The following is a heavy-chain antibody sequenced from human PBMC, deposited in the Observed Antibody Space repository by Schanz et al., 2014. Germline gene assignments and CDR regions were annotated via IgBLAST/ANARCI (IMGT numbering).Heavy chain of an antibody. J-gene: IGHJ3*02. CDR3: ARDRGHGDLPGDI. Sequence: QAQLMESGGGVVQPGTSLILSCSVSGFSLNTYGIHWFRQPAGKGLEWVAVIWNNGVTKYYADSVRGRFTISRDRFQNTLYLRMSSLRAEDTAVYYCARDRGHGDLPGDIWGQGTMVTVSS. V-gene: IGHV3-33*01. CDR2: IWNNGVTK. CDR1: GFSLNTYG. D-gene: IGHD4-17*01.